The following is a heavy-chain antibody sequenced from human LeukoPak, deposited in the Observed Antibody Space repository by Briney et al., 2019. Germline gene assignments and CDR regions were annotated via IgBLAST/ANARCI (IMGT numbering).Heavy chain of an antibody. J-gene: IGHJ4*02. CDR2: ISYDGSNK. D-gene: IGHD3-9*01. CDR1: GFTFSSYG. CDR3: AKDGHPPYYDILTGCDY. Sequence: SGGSLRLSCAASGFTFSSYGMHWVRQAPGKGLEWVAVISYDGSNKYYADSVKGRFTISRDNSKNTLYLQMNSLRAEDTAVYYCAKDGHPPYYDILTGCDYWGQGTLVTVSS. V-gene: IGHV3-30*18.